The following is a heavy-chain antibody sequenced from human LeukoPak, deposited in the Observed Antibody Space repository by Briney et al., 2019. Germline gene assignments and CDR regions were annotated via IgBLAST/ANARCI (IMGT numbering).Heavy chain of an antibody. CDR2: INPSGGRT. J-gene: IGHJ3*02. CDR3: ARTKYSGSFYEAFDI. V-gene: IGHV1-46*01. CDR1: GYTFTSYY. D-gene: IGHD1-26*01. Sequence: ASVKVSCKASGYTFTSYYMHWVRQAPGQGLEWMGLINPSGGRTDNAQKFQGRVNMTRDMSTSTVYMELSSLRSEDTAVYYCARTKYSGSFYEAFDIWGQGTMVTVSS.